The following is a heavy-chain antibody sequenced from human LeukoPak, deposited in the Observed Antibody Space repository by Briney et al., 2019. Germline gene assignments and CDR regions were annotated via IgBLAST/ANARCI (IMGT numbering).Heavy chain of an antibody. CDR1: GDSISGGGYS. J-gene: IGHJ5*02. V-gene: IGHV4-30-2*01. Sequence: PSETLSLTCVVSGDSISGGGYSWSWIRQPPGKGLEWIGYIFHTGSTFYNPSLKSRVTISVDNSKNQFSLRLSSVTAADTAVYYCARELWFANAPGSWLDPWGQGTLVTVSS. CDR2: IFHTGST. D-gene: IGHD3-10*01. CDR3: ARELWFANAPGSWLDP.